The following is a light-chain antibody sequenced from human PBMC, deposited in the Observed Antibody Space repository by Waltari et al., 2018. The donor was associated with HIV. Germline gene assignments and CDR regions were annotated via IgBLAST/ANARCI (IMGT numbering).Light chain of an antibody. J-gene: IGKJ1*01. CDR3: QQYDESPVT. Sequence: EIVLTQSPRLLSLSPGERTTLSCRASQSVGGNSLAWFQQKVGQPPRLLIYSASNRAAGVPDRFIGSGSGRDFSLIISRLEPEDFAIYYCQQYDESPVTFGQGTKVEF. V-gene: IGKV3-20*01. CDR2: SAS. CDR1: QSVGGNS.